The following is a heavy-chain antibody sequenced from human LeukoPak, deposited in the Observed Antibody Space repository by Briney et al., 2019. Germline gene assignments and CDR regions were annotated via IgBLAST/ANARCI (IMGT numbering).Heavy chain of an antibody. V-gene: IGHV3-23*01. CDR1: GFTFYSYS. J-gene: IGHJ5*02. D-gene: IGHD7-27*01. CDR2: ISGSGGNT. CDR3: AKRPTGEAKNWFDP. Sequence: GGSLRLSCVASGFTFYSYSMSWVRQAPGKGLEWVSGISGSGGNTNYADSVKGRFTISRDNSKNTLYLQMNSLRAEDTAVYYCAKRPTGEAKNWFDPWGQGTLVTVSS.